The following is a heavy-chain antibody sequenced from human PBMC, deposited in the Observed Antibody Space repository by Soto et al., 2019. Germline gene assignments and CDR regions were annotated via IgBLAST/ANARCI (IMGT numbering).Heavy chain of an antibody. V-gene: IGHV5-10-1*01. CDR2: IDPSDSYT. Sequence: GESLKISCKGSGYSFTSYWISWVHQMPGKGLEWMGRIDPSDSYTNYSPSFQGHVTISADKSISTAYLQWSSLKASDTAMYYCARHDRLVTETTSVYTWWCDYWGQGNLVTVSS. CDR3: ARHDRLVTETTSVYTWWCDY. CDR1: GYSFTSYW. J-gene: IGHJ4*02. D-gene: IGHD2-21*01.